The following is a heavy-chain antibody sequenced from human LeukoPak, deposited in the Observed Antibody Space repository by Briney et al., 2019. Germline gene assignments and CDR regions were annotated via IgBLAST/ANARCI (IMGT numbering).Heavy chain of an antibody. D-gene: IGHD1-14*01. V-gene: IGHV3-7*01. CDR1: GFTLNSYL. CDR2: IKKDGSEE. CDR3: ARSNPNRNALDL. Sequence: GGSLRLSCAASGFTLNSYLMSWVRQAPGRGLEWVANIKKDGSEESYLDSVKGRFTVSRDNAKNSLFLQMNSLRGEDTAVYYCARSNPNRNALDLWGKGQWSPFLQ. J-gene: IGHJ3*01.